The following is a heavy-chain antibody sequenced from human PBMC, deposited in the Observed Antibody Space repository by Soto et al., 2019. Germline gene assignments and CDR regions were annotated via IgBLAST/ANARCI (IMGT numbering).Heavy chain of an antibody. D-gene: IGHD1-1*01. Sequence: QVQLVQSGAEVKKPGSSVKVSCKASGGTFTSYSITWVRQAPGQGLEWMGRIIPVLGIVNYAQKFQGRVTITADKSTTTAYMELSSLRSEDTAVYYCARDGLGTTRRYFDSWGQGTLVPVSS. J-gene: IGHJ4*02. CDR1: GGTFTSYS. CDR2: IIPVLGIV. CDR3: ARDGLGTTRRYFDS. V-gene: IGHV1-69*04.